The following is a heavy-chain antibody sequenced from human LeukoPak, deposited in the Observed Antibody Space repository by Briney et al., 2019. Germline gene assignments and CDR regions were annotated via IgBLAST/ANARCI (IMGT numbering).Heavy chain of an antibody. Sequence: ASVKVSCKASRGTFSSYAISWVRQAPGQGLEWMGGIIPIFGTANYAQKFQGRVTITTDESTSTAYMELSSLRSEDTAVYYCARIYSSSPAYGGYYYYMDVWGKGTTVTVS. CDR2: IIPIFGTA. V-gene: IGHV1-69*05. CDR3: ARIYSSSPAYGGYYYYMDV. D-gene: IGHD6-6*01. CDR1: RGTFSSYA. J-gene: IGHJ6*03.